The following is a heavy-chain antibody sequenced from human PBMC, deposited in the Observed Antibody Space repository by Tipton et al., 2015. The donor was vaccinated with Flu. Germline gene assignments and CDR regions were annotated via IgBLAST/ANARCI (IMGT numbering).Heavy chain of an antibody. D-gene: IGHD4-11*01. Sequence: PGLVKPSETLSLTCSVSGYSISSYYWSWIRQPPGKGLEWIGYMYYSGSTKYNPSLKSRVTISIDTSKNQFSLNMKSVTAADMAVYYCARRDYSNYVSDPKSWFDPWGQGTLVTVSS. CDR1: GYSISSYY. CDR2: MYYSGST. V-gene: IGHV4-59*08. J-gene: IGHJ5*02. CDR3: ARRDYSNYVSDPKSWFDP.